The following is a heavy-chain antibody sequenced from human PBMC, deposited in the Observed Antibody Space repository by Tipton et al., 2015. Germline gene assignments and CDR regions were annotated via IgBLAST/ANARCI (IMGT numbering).Heavy chain of an antibody. CDR3: TRMAKVVTVPVRFDP. J-gene: IGHJ5*02. CDR1: GFTFSRSW. V-gene: IGHV3-7*05. Sequence: SLRLSCAASGFTFSRSWMSWVRQAPGKGLEWVASINEDGSEKIYLDSVKGRFTISRDNANNSQYLQMNSLRVEDTAIYYCTRMAKVVTVPVRFDPWGQGTLVTVSS. CDR2: INEDGSEK. D-gene: IGHD2-2*01.